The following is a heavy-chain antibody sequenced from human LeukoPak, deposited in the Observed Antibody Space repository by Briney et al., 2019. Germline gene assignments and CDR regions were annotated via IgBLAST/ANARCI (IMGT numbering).Heavy chain of an antibody. D-gene: IGHD3-10*01. Sequence: GGSLRLSCAASGFPFANTRMHWVRQAPGKGLVWVSLINNDGSTTNYADSVKGRFTISRDNAKNTVYLQMNSLRAEDTAVYYCAIGGTYGSGSWGQGTLVTVSS. CDR1: GFPFANTR. CDR3: AIGGTYGSGS. J-gene: IGHJ4*02. V-gene: IGHV3-74*01. CDR2: INNDGSTT.